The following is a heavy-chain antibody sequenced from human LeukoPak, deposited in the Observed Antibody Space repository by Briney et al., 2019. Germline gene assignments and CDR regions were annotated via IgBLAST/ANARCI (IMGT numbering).Heavy chain of an antibody. Sequence: GGSLRLSCAASGXTFTTYVMHWVRQAPGKGLEWVGVISYDGSNKYYADSVKGRFTISRDNSKNTLYLQMNSLRAEDTAVYYCAKGVTIFGVVTPFVDYWGQGTLVTVSS. J-gene: IGHJ4*02. CDR2: ISYDGSNK. V-gene: IGHV3-30*18. D-gene: IGHD3-3*01. CDR3: AKGVTIFGVVTPFVDY. CDR1: GXTFTTYV.